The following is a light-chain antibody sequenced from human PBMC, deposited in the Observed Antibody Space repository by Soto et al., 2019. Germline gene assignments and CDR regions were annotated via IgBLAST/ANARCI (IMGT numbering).Light chain of an antibody. V-gene: IGKV3-11*02. CDR2: SAS. Sequence: EIVLTQSPATLSLSPGERATLSCRASQSVSSNLAWYQQKPGQALRLLSYSASYGAIGIPVRFSGSGSGRHCTLALSSLEPEDFAVYYCQPSRDWPLTFGGGTKVEIK. CDR1: QSVSSN. J-gene: IGKJ4*01. CDR3: QPSRDWPLT.